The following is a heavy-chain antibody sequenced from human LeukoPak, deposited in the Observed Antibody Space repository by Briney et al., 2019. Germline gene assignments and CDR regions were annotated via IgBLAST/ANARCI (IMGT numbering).Heavy chain of an antibody. Sequence: PGGSLRLSCAASGFTFSSYAMSWVRQAPGKGLEWVSAISGSGGSTYYADSVKGRFTISRDNSKNTLYLLMNSLRAEDTAVYYCAKGRGLGDLVVVTATDYWGQGTLVTVSS. CDR1: GFTFSSYA. D-gene: IGHD2-21*02. V-gene: IGHV3-23*01. CDR3: AKGRGLGDLVVVTATDY. J-gene: IGHJ4*02. CDR2: ISGSGGST.